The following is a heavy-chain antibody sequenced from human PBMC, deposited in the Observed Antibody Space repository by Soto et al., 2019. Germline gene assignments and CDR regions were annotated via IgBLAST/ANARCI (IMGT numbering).Heavy chain of an antibody. Sequence: SETLSLTCAVSGGFITNDYWSWIRQHTGKGLEWIGYVYHTGSTNYKPSLKSRVTISVDKSKNQFSLKLTSVTAADTAVYYCARHPIRYYDVLTGQIVYPEFNWVDPWGHGILVTVSS. CDR3: ARHPIRYYDVLTGQIVYPEFNWVDP. CDR1: GGFITNDY. D-gene: IGHD3-9*01. CDR2: VYHTGST. V-gene: IGHV4-59*08. J-gene: IGHJ5*02.